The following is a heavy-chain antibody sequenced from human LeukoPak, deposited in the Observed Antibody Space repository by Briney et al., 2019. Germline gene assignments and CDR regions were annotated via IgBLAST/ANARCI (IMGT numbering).Heavy chain of an antibody. V-gene: IGHV4-39*07. Sequence: SETLSLTCTVSGGSISSSSYYWGWIRQPPGKGLEWIGSIYYSGSTYYNPSLKSRFTISVDTSKNQFSLKLGSVTAADTAVYYCARVGYYGSGSYTKKTDFDYWGQGTLVTVSS. CDR2: IYYSGST. CDR1: GGSISSSSYY. D-gene: IGHD3-10*01. CDR3: ARVGYYGSGSYTKKTDFDY. J-gene: IGHJ4*02.